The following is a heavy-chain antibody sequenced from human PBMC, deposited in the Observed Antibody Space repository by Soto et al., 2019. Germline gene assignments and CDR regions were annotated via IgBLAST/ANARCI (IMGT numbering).Heavy chain of an antibody. J-gene: IGHJ4*02. CDR1: GSKFTGYG. Sequence: EASVKVACSAAGSKFTGYGLYWVRQAPGQGLEWMGWINHNSGGKNYAQKFQGRVTMTRDKSIRTDYMERSRLRSDDTAVYYCARGPYCSGGSCPPSDYWGQGSLVT. D-gene: IGHD2-15*01. CDR3: ARGPYCSGGSCPPSDY. CDR2: INHNSGGK. V-gene: IGHV1-2*02.